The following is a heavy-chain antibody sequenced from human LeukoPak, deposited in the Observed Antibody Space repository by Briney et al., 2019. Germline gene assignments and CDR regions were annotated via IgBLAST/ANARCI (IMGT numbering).Heavy chain of an antibody. J-gene: IGHJ4*02. Sequence: SETLSLTCTVSGGSISSYYWSWIRQPAGKGLEWIGRIYTSGSTNYNPSLKSRVTMSVDTCKNQFSLKLSSVTAADTAVYYCARSPGLEDDFWSGTPYYFDYWGQGTLVTVSS. CDR2: IYTSGST. D-gene: IGHD3-3*01. CDR1: GGSISSYY. V-gene: IGHV4-4*07. CDR3: ARSPGLEDDFWSGTPYYFDY.